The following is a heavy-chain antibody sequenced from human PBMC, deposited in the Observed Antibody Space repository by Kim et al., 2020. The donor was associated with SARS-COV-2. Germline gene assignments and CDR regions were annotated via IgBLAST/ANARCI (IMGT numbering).Heavy chain of an antibody. D-gene: IGHD6-13*01. Sequence: NHNPSLQGRVTMSVDTAKNQFSLKLSSVTAADTAVYYCARSAAGTLDLDYWGQGTLVTVSS. J-gene: IGHJ4*02. V-gene: IGHV4-59*10. CDR3: ARSAAGTLDLDY.